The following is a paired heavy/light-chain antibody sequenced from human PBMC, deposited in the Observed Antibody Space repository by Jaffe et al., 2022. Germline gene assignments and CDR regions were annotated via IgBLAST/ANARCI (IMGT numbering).Heavy chain of an antibody. V-gene: IGHV3-23*01. CDR3: AMPEKDF. CDR1: TFTFNTYA. CDR2: ISNSGFNT. Sequence: EVQLLESGGGLVQPGGSLRLSCVASTFTFNTYAMSWVRQAPGKGLEWVSGISNSGFNTYYADSVKGRFTISRDNSKNTLYLQMKSLRAEDTAVYYCAMPEKDFWGRGTLVTVSS. J-gene: IGHJ4*02.
Light chain of an antibody. J-gene: IGKJ4*01. Sequence: DIQMTQSPSALSASVGDRVTITCRASQGISNFLAWFQQKPGKVPTRLIYASSSLQSGVPSRFSGSGSGTEFTLTISSLQPEDFATYYCLQHNSYPLTFGGGTKVEIK. V-gene: IGKV1-17*03. CDR3: LQHNSYPLT. CDR1: QGISNF. CDR2: ASS.